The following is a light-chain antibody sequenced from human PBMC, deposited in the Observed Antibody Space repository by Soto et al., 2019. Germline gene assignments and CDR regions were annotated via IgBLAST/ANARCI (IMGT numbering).Light chain of an antibody. V-gene: IGKV3-20*01. CDR3: QQYGSSGT. CDR1: QSVSNNY. CDR2: GAS. Sequence: IVFTQSPGTLSLSPGERATLSCRASQSVSNNYLAWYQQKPGQAPRLPIYGASNRATGIPDRFSGSGSGTDFTLTISRLEPEDFAVYYCQQYGSSGTLGQGTKVDIK. J-gene: IGKJ1*01.